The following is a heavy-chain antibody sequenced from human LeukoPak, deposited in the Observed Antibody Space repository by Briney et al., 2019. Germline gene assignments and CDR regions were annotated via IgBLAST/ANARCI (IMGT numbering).Heavy chain of an antibody. D-gene: IGHD3-10*01. CDR2: IRSKAYGGTT. V-gene: IGHV3-49*04. J-gene: IGHJ4*02. CDR3: TSGLWFGELFPDY. Sequence: GGSLRLSCAASGFTVSSNYMSWVRQAPGKGLEWVGFIRSKAYGGTTEYAASVKGRFTISRDDSKSIAYLQMNSLKTEDTAVYYCTSGLWFGELFPDYWGQGTLVTVSS. CDR1: GFTVSSNY.